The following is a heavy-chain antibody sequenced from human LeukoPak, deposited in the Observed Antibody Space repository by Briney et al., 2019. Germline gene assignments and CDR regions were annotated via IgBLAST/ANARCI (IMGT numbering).Heavy chain of an antibody. CDR2: IYPGDSDT. V-gene: IGHV5-51*01. Sequence: GESLKISCKGSGYSFTSYWIGWVRQMPGKGLEWMGIIYPGDSDTRYSPSFQGQVTISADKSISTAYLQWSSLKASDTAMYYCARHGPIAYGSGSYYNYYYYYMDVWGKGTTVTVSS. D-gene: IGHD3-10*01. CDR1: GYSFTSYW. CDR3: ARHGPIAYGSGSYYNYYYYYMDV. J-gene: IGHJ6*03.